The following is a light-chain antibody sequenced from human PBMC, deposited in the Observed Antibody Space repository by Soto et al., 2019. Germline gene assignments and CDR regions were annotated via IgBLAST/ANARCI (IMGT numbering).Light chain of an antibody. Sequence: QSVLTQPASVSGSPGQSITIPCTGTSGDVGGYNLVSWYQQHPGKAPKLMIYEVTERPSGVSNRFSGSKSGNTASLTISGIQTEDEDDYYCCSYAGNSEVXGTGTKVTV. CDR1: SGDVGGYNL. CDR3: CSYAGNSEV. V-gene: IGLV2-23*02. CDR2: EVT. J-gene: IGLJ1*01.